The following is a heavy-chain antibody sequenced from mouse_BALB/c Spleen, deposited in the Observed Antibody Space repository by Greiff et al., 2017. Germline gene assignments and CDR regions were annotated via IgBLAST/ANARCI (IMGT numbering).Heavy chain of an antibody. Sequence: VQLQQSGPELVKPGASVKMSCKASGYTFTSYVMHWVKQKPGQGLEWIGYINPYNDGTKYNEKFKGKATLTSDKSSSTAYMELSSLTSEDSAVYYCARPYYRYDDWYFDVWGAGTTVTVSS. CDR2: INPYNDGT. V-gene: IGHV1-14*01. D-gene: IGHD2-14*01. J-gene: IGHJ1*01. CDR3: ARPYYRYDDWYFDV. CDR1: GYTFTSYV.